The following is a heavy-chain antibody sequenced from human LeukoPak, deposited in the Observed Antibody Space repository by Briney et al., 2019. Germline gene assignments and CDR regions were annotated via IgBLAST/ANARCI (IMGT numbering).Heavy chain of an antibody. J-gene: IGHJ4*02. D-gene: IGHD6-6*01. CDR2: ISGSGGST. CDR3: AKDGVSGIAARFDC. Sequence: GGSLRLSCAASGFTFSSYAMSWVRQAPGKGLEWVSGISGSGGSTYYADSVKGRFTISRDNSKNTLYLQMNSLRAEDTAVYYCAKDGVSGIAARFDCWGQGTLVTVSS. CDR1: GFTFSSYA. V-gene: IGHV3-23*01.